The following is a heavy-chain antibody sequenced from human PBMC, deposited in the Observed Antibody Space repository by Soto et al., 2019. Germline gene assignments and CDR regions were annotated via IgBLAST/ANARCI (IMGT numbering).Heavy chain of an antibody. V-gene: IGHV4-4*02. D-gene: IGHD3-9*01. CDR1: GGSMNRTNW. J-gene: IGHJ5*02. Sequence: SETLSLTCAVSGGSMNRTNWWSWVRQPPGKRLEWIGEISHGGRTNYSPSLKSRLTISIDISKNQFSLRLNSVTAADTAVYYCARYYFDITSPDSWFDPWGPGTLVTVS. CDR3: ARYYFDITSPDSWFDP. CDR2: ISHGGRT.